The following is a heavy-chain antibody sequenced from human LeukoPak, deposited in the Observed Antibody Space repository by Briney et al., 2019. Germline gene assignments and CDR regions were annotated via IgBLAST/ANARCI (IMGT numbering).Heavy chain of an antibody. CDR1: GFTFSSYA. V-gene: IGHV3-23*01. Sequence: GGSLRLSCAASGFTFSSYAMSWVRQAPGKGLEWVSGISGSGGTTYYAGSVKGRFTISRDNSKNTLYLQMTSLRAEDTAIYYCAKDSAYALGESFLDYWGQGTLVTVSS. D-gene: IGHD3-10*01. CDR2: ISGSGGTT. J-gene: IGHJ4*02. CDR3: AKDSAYALGESFLDY.